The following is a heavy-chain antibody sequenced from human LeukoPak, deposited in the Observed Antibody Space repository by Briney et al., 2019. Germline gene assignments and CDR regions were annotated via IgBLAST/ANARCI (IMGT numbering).Heavy chain of an antibody. Sequence: QPGGSLRLSCAASGFTLSSCAMHWVRQAPGKGLEWVTVISYDGSHKYYADSVKGRFSISRDNSKSTLYLQMNSLRAEDTAIYYCARDPPSNYYDSSGYYHGATIYYYGMDVWGQGTTVTVSS. J-gene: IGHJ6*02. CDR2: ISYDGSHK. CDR3: ARDPPSNYYDSSGYYHGATIYYYGMDV. CDR1: GFTLSSCA. D-gene: IGHD3-22*01. V-gene: IGHV3-30*04.